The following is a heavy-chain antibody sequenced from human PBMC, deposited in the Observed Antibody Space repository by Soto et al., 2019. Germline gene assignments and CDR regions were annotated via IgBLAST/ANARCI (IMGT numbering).Heavy chain of an antibody. CDR3: ARDNSSSGAFDI. J-gene: IGHJ3*02. CDR1: GFTFSSYG. V-gene: IGHV3-33*01. CDR2: IWYDGSNK. D-gene: IGHD6-6*01. Sequence: GGSLRLSCAASGFTFSSYGMHWVRQAPGKGLEWVAVIWYDGSNKYYADSVKGRFTISRDNSKNTLYLQMNSLRAEDTAVYYCARDNSSSGAFDIWGQGTMVTVSS.